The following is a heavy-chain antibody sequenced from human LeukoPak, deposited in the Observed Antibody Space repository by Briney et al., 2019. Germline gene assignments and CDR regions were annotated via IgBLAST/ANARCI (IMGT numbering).Heavy chain of an antibody. V-gene: IGHV1-8*01. J-gene: IGHJ4*02. D-gene: IGHD2-21*02. CDR2: MNPNSGNT. CDR3: ARGRGAYCGGDCSYFDY. CDR1: GYTFTSYD. Sequence: ASVKVSCKASGYTFTSYDINWVRQATGQGLEWMGWMNPNSGNTGYAQKLQGRVTMTRNTYLSTAYMELSSLRSEDTAVYYCARGRGAYCGGDCSYFDYWGQGTLVTVSS.